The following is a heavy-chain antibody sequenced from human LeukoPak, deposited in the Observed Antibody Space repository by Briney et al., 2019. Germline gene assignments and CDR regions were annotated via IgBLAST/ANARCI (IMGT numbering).Heavy chain of an antibody. CDR3: ATLRGDYYDSRAYDL. V-gene: IGHV4-4*07. D-gene: IGHD3-22*01. Sequence: SETLSLTCTVSGGSISSYYWSWIRQPAGKGLEWIGRIFTSGNTDYNPSLKSRVFISIETSKNRFSLTLNSVTAADTAVYYCATLRGDYYDSRAYDLWGQGTMVTVSS. CDR1: GGSISSYY. CDR2: IFTSGNT. J-gene: IGHJ3*01.